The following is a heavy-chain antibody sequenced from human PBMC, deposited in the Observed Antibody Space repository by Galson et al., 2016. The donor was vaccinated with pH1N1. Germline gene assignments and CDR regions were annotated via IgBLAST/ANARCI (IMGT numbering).Heavy chain of an antibody. CDR3: AKDGEAARRGFDV. V-gene: IGHV1-69*13. J-gene: IGHJ3*01. CDR2: VIPIFRTP. CDR1: GDTFNNYA. Sequence: SVKVSCKASGDTFNNYAISWVRQAPGQGPEWMGRVIPIFRTPNYAQKFQGRLTISADESSTTVFMELTALTSEDTAVYYCAKDGEAARRGFDVWGQGTLVTVSS. D-gene: IGHD6-6*01.